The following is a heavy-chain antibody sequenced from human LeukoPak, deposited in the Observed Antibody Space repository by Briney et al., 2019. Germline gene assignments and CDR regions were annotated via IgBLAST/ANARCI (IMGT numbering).Heavy chain of an antibody. J-gene: IGHJ4*02. CDR3: ATEG. Sequence: GGSLRLSCAASGFSFDKYAMSWVRQAPGKGLQWVSSISGSGGSTFYAESVKGRFIISRGNSKNTLYLQMNSLRAEDTAVYFCATEGWGQGTLVTVSS. V-gene: IGHV3-23*01. CDR2: ISGSGGST. CDR1: GFSFDKYA.